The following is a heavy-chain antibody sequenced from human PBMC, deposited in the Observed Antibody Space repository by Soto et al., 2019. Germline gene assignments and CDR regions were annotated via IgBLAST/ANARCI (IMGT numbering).Heavy chain of an antibody. V-gene: IGHV4-4*02. CDR3: ARATVVPAAVRYYMDV. D-gene: IGHD2-2*02. J-gene: IGHJ6*03. CDR1: SGSISSSNW. CDR2: IYHSGST. Sequence: SETLSLTCAVSSGSISSSNWWGWVRQPPGKGLEWIGEIYHSGSTNYNPSLKSRVTISVDKSKNQFSLKLSSVTAADTAVYYCARATVVPAAVRYYMDVWGKGTTVTSP.